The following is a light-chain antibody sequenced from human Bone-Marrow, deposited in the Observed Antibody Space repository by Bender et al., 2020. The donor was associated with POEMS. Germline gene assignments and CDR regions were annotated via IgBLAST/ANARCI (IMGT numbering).Light chain of an antibody. CDR3: QTYDNSLSGFVV. Sequence: QSALTQPASVSGSPGQSITISCTGTSSDVGGYNYVSWYQQHPGKAPKLMICEVNNRPSGVSNRFSGSKSGNTASLTISGLQAEDEADYYCQTYDNSLSGFVVFGGGTKLTVL. J-gene: IGLJ2*01. CDR2: EVN. CDR1: SSDVGGYNY. V-gene: IGLV2-14*01.